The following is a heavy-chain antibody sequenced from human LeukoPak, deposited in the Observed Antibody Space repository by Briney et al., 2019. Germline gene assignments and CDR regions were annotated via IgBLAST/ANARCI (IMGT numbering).Heavy chain of an antibody. J-gene: IGHJ4*02. V-gene: IGHV3-66*02. Sequence: GGSLRLSCVASGFIVSNNYMSWVRQAPGMGLEWVSTIYRGGSSFYADSVKGRFTISRDNSKNTLYLQMDSLRAEDTAVYYCARDVPMTTSPGEDYWGQGTLVTVSS. CDR1: GFIVSNNY. D-gene: IGHD4-17*01. CDR2: IYRGGSS. CDR3: ARDVPMTTSPGEDY.